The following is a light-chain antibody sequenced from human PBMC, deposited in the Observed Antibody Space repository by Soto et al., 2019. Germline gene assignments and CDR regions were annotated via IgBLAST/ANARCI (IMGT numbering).Light chain of an antibody. J-gene: IGLJ3*02. V-gene: IGLV1-44*01. CDR2: NYN. CDR1: SSNIGSKT. Sequence: QPVLTQPPSTYGTPGQRVTISCSGSSSNIGSKTLNWFRQVPGTAPKLLIYNYNQRPSGVPDRFSGSKSGTSASLAISGLQSEDEADYYCATWDVSLNGRVFGGGTKLTVL. CDR3: ATWDVSLNGRV.